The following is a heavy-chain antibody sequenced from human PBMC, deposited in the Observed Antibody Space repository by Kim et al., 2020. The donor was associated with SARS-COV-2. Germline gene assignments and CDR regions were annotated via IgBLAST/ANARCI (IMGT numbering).Heavy chain of an antibody. Sequence: SETLSLTCAVYGGSFSGYYWSWIRQPPGKGLEWIGEINHSGSTNYNPSLKSRVTISVDTSKNQFSLKLSSVTAADTAVYYCASFNVVVPAAMVPPRDYWGQGTLVTVSS. CDR1: GGSFSGYY. CDR2: INHSGST. CDR3: ASFNVVVPAAMVPPRDY. V-gene: IGHV4-34*01. D-gene: IGHD2-2*01. J-gene: IGHJ4*02.